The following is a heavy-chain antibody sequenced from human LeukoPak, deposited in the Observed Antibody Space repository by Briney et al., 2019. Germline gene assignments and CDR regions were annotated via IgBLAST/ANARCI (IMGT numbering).Heavy chain of an antibody. J-gene: IGHJ6*02. CDR1: GGSFSGYY. V-gene: IGHV4-34*01. CDR2: INHSGST. D-gene: IGHD3-3*01. CDR3: ARGGVVSYYYYYGMDV. Sequence: PSETLSLTCAVYGGSFSGYYWSWIRQPPGKGLEWIGEINHSGSTNYNPSLKSRVTISVDTSKNQFSLKLSSVTAADTAVYYCARGGVVSYYYYYGMDVWGQGTTVTVSS.